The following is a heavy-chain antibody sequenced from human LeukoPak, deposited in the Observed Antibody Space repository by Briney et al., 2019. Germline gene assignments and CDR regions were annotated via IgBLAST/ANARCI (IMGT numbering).Heavy chain of an antibody. Sequence: VASVKVSCKASGYTFTSYGISWVRQAPGQGLEWMGWISGYNGSTNYVQKLQGRVTMTTDTSTSTAYMELRSLRSDDTAVYYCARGSGSYSFDYWGQGTLVTVSS. CDR2: ISGYNGST. V-gene: IGHV1-18*01. D-gene: IGHD3-10*01. J-gene: IGHJ4*02. CDR1: GYTFTSYG. CDR3: ARGSGSYSFDY.